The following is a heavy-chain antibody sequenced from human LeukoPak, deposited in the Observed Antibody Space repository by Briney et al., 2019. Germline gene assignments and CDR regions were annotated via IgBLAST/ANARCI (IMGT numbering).Heavy chain of an antibody. Sequence: PGGSLRLSCAASGFTVSSNYMSWVRQAPGKGLEWVSVIYSGSSTYYADSVKGRFTISRDNSKNTLYLQMNSLRAEDTAVYYCASGPLDTAMVTQYYYYYYGMDVWGQGTTVTVSS. J-gene: IGHJ6*02. CDR1: GFTVSSNY. D-gene: IGHD5-18*01. V-gene: IGHV3-53*01. CDR3: ASGPLDTAMVTQYYYYYYGMDV. CDR2: IYSGSST.